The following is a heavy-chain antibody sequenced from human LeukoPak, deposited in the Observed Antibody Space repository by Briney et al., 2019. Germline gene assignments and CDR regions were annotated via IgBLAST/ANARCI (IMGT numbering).Heavy chain of an antibody. CDR2: IIPIFGTA. V-gene: IGHV1-69*05. D-gene: IGHD5-24*01. CDR3: ARGRGLQFDSYRYSFDY. J-gene: IGHJ4*02. CDR1: GGTFSSYA. Sequence: SVKVSCTASGGTFSSYAISWVRQAPGQGLEWMGGIIPIFGTANYAQKFQGRVTITTDESTSTAYMELSSLRSEDTAVYYCARGRGLQFDSYRYSFDYWGQGTLVTVSS.